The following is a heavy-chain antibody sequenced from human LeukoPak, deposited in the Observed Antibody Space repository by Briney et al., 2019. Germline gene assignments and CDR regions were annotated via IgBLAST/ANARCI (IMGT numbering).Heavy chain of an antibody. CDR2: INPNSGGT. D-gene: IGHD3-22*01. V-gene: IGHV1-2*06. CDR1: GYTFTGYY. Sequence: ASVKVSCKASGYTFTGYYMHWVRQAPGQGLEWMGRINPNSGGTNYAQKFQGRVTMTRDTSISTAYMELSRLRSDDTAVYYCARSLITTFKDRLGIDYWGQGTLVTVSS. J-gene: IGHJ4*02. CDR3: ARSLITTFKDRLGIDY.